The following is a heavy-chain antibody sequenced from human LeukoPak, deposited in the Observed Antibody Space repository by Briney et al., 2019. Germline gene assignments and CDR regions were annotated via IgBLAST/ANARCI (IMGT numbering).Heavy chain of an antibody. D-gene: IGHD5-18*01. CDR1: GFTFSSYD. J-gene: IGHJ2*01. CDR2: IGTAGDT. CDR3: ARVKGDTAMVVDWYFDL. V-gene: IGHV3-13*01. Sequence: GGSLRLSCAASGFTFSSYDMHWVRQATGKGLEWVSAIGTAGDTYYPGSVKGRFTISRENAKNSMYLQMNSLRAGDTAVYYCARVKGDTAMVVDWYFDLWGRGTLVTVSS.